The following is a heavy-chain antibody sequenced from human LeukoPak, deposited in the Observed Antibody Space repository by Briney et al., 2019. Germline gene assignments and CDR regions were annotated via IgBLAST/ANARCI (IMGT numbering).Heavy chain of an antibody. Sequence: GGSLRLSCAASGFTFSSYWMSWVRQAPGKGLEWVSCISRTSSYINYADSVKGRFTISRDNAKNSLFLQMNSLRAEDTAVYYCARDLGATPSGYWGQGTLVTVSS. CDR1: GFTFSSYW. CDR3: ARDLGATPSGY. V-gene: IGHV3-21*01. CDR2: ISRTSSYI. J-gene: IGHJ4*02. D-gene: IGHD1-26*01.